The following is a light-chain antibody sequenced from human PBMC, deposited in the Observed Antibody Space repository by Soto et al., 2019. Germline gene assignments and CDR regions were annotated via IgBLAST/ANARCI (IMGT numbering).Light chain of an antibody. CDR2: DAS. Sequence: EVVMTQYPATLSVSPGEGFTLSCRASQGIGDTLAWYQHKPGQTPRLLIYDASNRATGIPARFSGSGSGTDFTLTISSLEPEDFAVYYCQQRSNWPPITFGQGTRLEIK. CDR1: QGIGDT. J-gene: IGKJ5*01. CDR3: QQRSNWPPIT. V-gene: IGKV3-11*01.